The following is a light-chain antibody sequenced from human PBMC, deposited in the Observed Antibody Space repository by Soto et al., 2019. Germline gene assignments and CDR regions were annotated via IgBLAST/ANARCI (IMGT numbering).Light chain of an antibody. CDR1: QIVDTS. J-gene: IGKJ2*01. CDR3: QQTHSLPPT. Sequence: DIQMTQSPSSLSASVGNSVTVTCRASQIVDTSLNWYQQKPGKAPQLLIYAASSLQSGVPSRLSGSGSATYFTLTIHNLHPEDFATYYCQQTHSLPPTFGQWTKGDI. CDR2: AAS. V-gene: IGKV1-39*01.